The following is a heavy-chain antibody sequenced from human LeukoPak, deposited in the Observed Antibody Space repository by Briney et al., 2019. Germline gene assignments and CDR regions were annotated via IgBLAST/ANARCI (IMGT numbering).Heavy chain of an antibody. CDR3: ARRDFWSGYYTEFDY. V-gene: IGHV4-39*01. CDR1: GGSISSSSYY. D-gene: IGHD3-3*01. J-gene: IGHJ4*02. CDR2: IYYSGST. Sequence: PSETLSLTCTVSGGSISSSSYYWGWIRQPPGKGLEWIGSIYYSGSTYYNPSLKSRVTISVDTSKNQFSLKLSSVTAADTAVYYCARRDFWSGYYTEFDYWGQGTLVTVSS.